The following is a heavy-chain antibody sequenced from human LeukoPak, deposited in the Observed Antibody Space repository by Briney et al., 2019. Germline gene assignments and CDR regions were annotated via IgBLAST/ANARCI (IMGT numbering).Heavy chain of an antibody. V-gene: IGHV3-21*01. D-gene: IGHD3-22*01. Sequence: GGSLRLSCAASGFTFSSYSMNWVRQAPGKGLEWVSSISSSSSYIYYADSVKGRFTISRDNAKNSLYLQMNSQRAEDTAVYYCARVGRATYYYDSSGYSFDYWGQGTLVTVSS. CDR2: ISSSSSYI. J-gene: IGHJ4*02. CDR3: ARVGRATYYYDSSGYSFDY. CDR1: GFTFSSYS.